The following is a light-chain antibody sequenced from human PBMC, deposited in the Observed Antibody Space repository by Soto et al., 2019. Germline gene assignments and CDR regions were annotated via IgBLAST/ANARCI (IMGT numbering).Light chain of an antibody. CDR3: CSYAGSAV. CDR2: QGT. J-gene: IGLJ3*02. V-gene: IGLV2-23*01. Sequence: QSVLTQPASVSGSPGQSITISCTGTSSDVGSVSWYQQYPGKAPKLMIYQGTKRPSGVSNRFSGSKSGNTASLTISGLQAEDEADYYCCSYAGSAVFGGGTKVTVL. CDR1: SSDVGS.